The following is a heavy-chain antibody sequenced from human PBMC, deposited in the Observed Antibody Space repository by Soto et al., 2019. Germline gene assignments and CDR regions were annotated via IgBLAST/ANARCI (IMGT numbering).Heavy chain of an antibody. CDR2: ISYDGTNK. CDR3: ARGTPYTTGWYYFDF. J-gene: IGHJ4*02. CDR1: GFTFTTYG. V-gene: IGHV3-30*03. D-gene: IGHD6-19*01. Sequence: GGSLRLSCAASGFTFTTYGMHWVRQAPGKGLEWVAVISYDGTNKFYEDSVDGRFTISRDNSKNTLFLQMNSLRPEDTAVYYCARGTPYTTGWYYFDFWGQGTLVTVSS.